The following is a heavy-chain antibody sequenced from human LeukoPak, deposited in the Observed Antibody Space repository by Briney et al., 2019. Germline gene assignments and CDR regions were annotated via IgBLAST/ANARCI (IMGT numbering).Heavy chain of an antibody. Sequence: PSETLSLTCTVSGYSLSSGYYWGGIRQPPGKGVEWSGSIYHIGSTYYNPSLKSRVTISVDTSKTQFSLMLSSVTAADTAVYYCESGELRFLEWLFRRWGQGTMVTVSS. CDR1: GYSLSSGYY. J-gene: IGHJ4*02. CDR3: ESGELRFLEWLFRR. CDR2: IYHIGST. V-gene: IGHV4-38-2*02. D-gene: IGHD3-3*01.